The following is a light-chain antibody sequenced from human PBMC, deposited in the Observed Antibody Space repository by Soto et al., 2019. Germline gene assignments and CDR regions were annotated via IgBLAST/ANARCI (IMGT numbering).Light chain of an antibody. V-gene: IGKV1-5*01. CDR3: QQYYSYPWT. CDR2: DAS. J-gene: IGKJ1*01. Sequence: DIQMTQSPSTLSASVGDRVTITCRASQSISGWLAWYQQKPGKPPKLLIYDASSSEGRLPSRFSGSGSGTEFAHTISSLKPDDFGTYYCQQYYSYPWTFSHGNKVEIK. CDR1: QSISGW.